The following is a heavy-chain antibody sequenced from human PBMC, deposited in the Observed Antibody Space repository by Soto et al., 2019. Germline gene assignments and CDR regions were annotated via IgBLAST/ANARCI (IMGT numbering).Heavy chain of an antibody. CDR1: GYTFTGYY. Sequence: ASVKVSCQASGYTFTGYYMHWVRQAPGQGLEWMGWINPNSGGTNYAQKFQGRVTMTRDTSISTAYMELSRLRSDDTAVYYCARGPTYYYDSSGYPPTSDFDYWGQGTLVTVSS. V-gene: IGHV1-2*02. J-gene: IGHJ4*02. CDR3: ARGPTYYYDSSGYPPTSDFDY. CDR2: INPNSGGT. D-gene: IGHD3-22*01.